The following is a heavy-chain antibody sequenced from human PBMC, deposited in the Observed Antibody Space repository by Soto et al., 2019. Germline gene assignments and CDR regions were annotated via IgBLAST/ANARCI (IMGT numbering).Heavy chain of an antibody. D-gene: IGHD3-10*01. CDR3: ARGMIRGVVYYGVEV. CDR1: GFSFSSYD. J-gene: IGHJ6*02. V-gene: IGHV3-30*03. Sequence: QEQLVESGGGAVQSGRSLRLSCTASGFSFSSYDMHWVRQAPGEGLEWVSAMSFDGSYKHYADSVKGRCTISRDDSENTLYLQMSALRPDDMAVYFCARGMIRGVVYYGVEVSGQGTNLTFS. CDR2: MSFDGSYK.